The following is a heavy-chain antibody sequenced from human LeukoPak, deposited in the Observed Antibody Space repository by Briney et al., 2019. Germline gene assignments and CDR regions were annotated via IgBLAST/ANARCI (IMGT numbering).Heavy chain of an antibody. CDR1: GYTFTSYG. D-gene: IGHD3-10*01. V-gene: IGHV1-18*01. CDR2: ISAYNGNT. CDR3: ARYRGSRSATEYYYYGMDV. Sequence: GASVKVSCKASGYTFTSYGISWVRQAPGQGLEWMGWISAYNGNTNYAQKLQGRVTTTTDTSTSTAYMELRSLRSDDTAVYYCARYRGSRSATEYYYYGMDVWGQGTTVTVSS. J-gene: IGHJ6*02.